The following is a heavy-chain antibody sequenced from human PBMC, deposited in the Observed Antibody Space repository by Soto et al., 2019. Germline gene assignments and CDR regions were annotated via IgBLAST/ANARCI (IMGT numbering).Heavy chain of an antibody. V-gene: IGHV1-18*01. J-gene: IGHJ6*03. CDR3: AREDAAITPYYYYYMDV. CDR2: ISAYNGNT. Sequence: ASVKVSCKASGYTFTSYGISWVRQAPGQGLEWMGWISAYNGNTNYAQKLQGRVTMTTDTSTSTAYMELRSLRSDDTAVYYCAREDAAITPYYYYYMDVWGKGTTVTVSS. CDR1: GYTFTSYG. D-gene: IGHD1-20*01.